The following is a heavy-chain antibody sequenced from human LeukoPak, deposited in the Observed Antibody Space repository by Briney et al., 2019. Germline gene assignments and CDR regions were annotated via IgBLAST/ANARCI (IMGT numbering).Heavy chain of an antibody. V-gene: IGHV1-69*05. CDR1: GYSFTDYY. J-gene: IGHJ4*02. CDR3: ARDNGSGSYSPLFDY. D-gene: IGHD1-26*01. CDR2: IIPIFGTA. Sequence: SVKVSCKTSGYSFTDYYMHWVRQAPGQGLEWMGGIIPIFGTANYAQKFQGRVTITTDESTSTAYMELSSLRSEDTAVYYCARDNGSGSYSPLFDYWGQGTLVTVSS.